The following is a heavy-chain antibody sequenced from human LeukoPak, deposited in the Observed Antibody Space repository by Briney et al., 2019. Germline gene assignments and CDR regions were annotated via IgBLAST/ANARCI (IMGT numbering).Heavy chain of an antibody. J-gene: IGHJ4*02. D-gene: IGHD6-19*01. CDR3: ARPLSYSSGWYGFDY. V-gene: IGHV3-48*03. CDR2: ISSSGSTI. CDR1: GFTFSSYE. Sequence: GGSLRLSCAASGFTFSSYEMNWVRQAPGKGLEWVSYISSSGSTIYYADSAKGRFTISRDNAKNSLYLQMNSLKASDTAMYYCARPLSYSSGWYGFDYWGQGTLVTVSS.